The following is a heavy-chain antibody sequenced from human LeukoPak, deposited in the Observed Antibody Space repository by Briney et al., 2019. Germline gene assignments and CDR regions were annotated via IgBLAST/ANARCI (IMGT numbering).Heavy chain of an antibody. CDR2: INPSGGST. CDR1: GYTFTNYY. Sequence: ASVKVSCEASGYTFTNYYMHWVRQAPGQGLEWMGTINPSGGSTSYAQKFQGRVTMTRDTSTSTVYMELNSLTSEDTAMYYCARRNHVAGTGGWFDPWGQGTLVTVSS. CDR3: ARRNHVAGTGGWFDP. V-gene: IGHV1-46*01. J-gene: IGHJ5*02. D-gene: IGHD6-19*01.